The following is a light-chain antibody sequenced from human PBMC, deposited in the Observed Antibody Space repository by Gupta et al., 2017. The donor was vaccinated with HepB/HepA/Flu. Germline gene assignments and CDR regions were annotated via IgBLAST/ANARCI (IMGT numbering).Light chain of an antibody. V-gene: IGLV1-44*01. CDR1: SSNIVTNT. Sequence: QSVLTQPPSASGPHGQRVTISCSGSSSNIVTNTVHCYQQLPGAAPKLLIYTNNQRPSGFPDRFSGSQSGTSASLAISRLQSEDEADYYCAAWDDGRNGVVFGGGTKLTVL. CDR2: TNN. CDR3: AAWDDGRNGVV. J-gene: IGLJ2*01.